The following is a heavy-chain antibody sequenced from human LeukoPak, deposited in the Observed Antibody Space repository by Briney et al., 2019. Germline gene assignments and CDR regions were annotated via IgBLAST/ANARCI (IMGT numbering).Heavy chain of an antibody. CDR1: GFTFSSYS. CDR3: AKDRGPYSSSAGYYFDY. J-gene: IGHJ4*02. V-gene: IGHV3-21*04. CDR2: ISSSSSYI. D-gene: IGHD6-6*01. Sequence: GGSLRLSCAASGFTFSSYSMNWVRQAPGKGLEWVSSISSSSSYIYYADSVKGRFAISRDNSKNTLYLQMNSLRAEDTAVYYCAKDRGPYSSSAGYYFDYWGQGTLVTVSS.